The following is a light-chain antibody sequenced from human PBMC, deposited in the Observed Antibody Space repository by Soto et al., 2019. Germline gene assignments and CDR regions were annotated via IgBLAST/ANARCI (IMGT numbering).Light chain of an antibody. V-gene: IGKV3-11*01. CDR2: DAS. Sequence: VLTQSPATLSLSPGERATLSCSAILNVNRYLEWYQQKPGQAPRLLIYDASNRAAGIPERFSGGGSGTDFTLTISRLEPEDFEVYYCQQFSSYPLTFGGGTKVDIK. J-gene: IGKJ4*01. CDR3: QQFSSYPLT. CDR1: LNVNRY.